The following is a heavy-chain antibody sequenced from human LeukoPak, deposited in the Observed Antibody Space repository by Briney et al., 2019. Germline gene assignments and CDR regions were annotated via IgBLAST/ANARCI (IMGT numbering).Heavy chain of an antibody. CDR2: IRSKTYGGTT. CDR1: GFTFGDYA. CDR3: SRAIGTGWPFDY. Sequence: GGSLRLSCTASGFTFGDYAMSWVRQAPGKGLEWVGLIRSKTYGGTTENAASVKGRFTISRDDSKSIAYLQMNSLKTEDTAVYYCSRAIGTGWPFDYWGQGTLVTVSS. V-gene: IGHV3-49*04. J-gene: IGHJ4*02. D-gene: IGHD6-19*01.